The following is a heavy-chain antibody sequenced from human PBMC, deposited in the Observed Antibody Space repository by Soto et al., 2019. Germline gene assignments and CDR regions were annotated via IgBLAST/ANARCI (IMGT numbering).Heavy chain of an antibody. CDR1: GFTFSSHW. Sequence: EVHLVESGGGLVQPGGSLRLSCTASGFTFSSHWMSWVRQAPGKGLEWVANIKQDGSEKNYVDSVRGRFTISRDNAERSLYLQMNSLRAEDTAVYYCARSQQLLFWGQGTLVTVAS. CDR3: ARSQQLLF. V-gene: IGHV3-7*05. D-gene: IGHD6-19*01. J-gene: IGHJ4*02. CDR2: IKQDGSEK.